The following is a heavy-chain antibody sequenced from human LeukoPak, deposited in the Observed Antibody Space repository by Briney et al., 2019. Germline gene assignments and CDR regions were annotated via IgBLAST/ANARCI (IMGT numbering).Heavy chain of an antibody. Sequence: SETLSLTCSISGDSITTNSYWWAWIRQSPGKGLEWIGSIYSSGNSYYTPSPKRRASISPDTSKNHYYLSLTSVTAADTAVYYCARRGIWDLQIGNWFDPWGQGILVTVSS. CDR3: ARRGIWDLQIGNWFDP. D-gene: IGHD3-16*01. J-gene: IGHJ5*02. CDR1: GDSITTNSYW. V-gene: IGHV4-39*02. CDR2: IYSSGNS.